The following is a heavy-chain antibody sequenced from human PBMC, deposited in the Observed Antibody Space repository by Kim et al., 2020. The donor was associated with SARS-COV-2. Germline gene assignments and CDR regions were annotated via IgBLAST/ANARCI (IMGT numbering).Heavy chain of an antibody. CDR3: AREVSPGYSGYFDY. CDR1: GGTFSSYA. CDR2: IIPIFGTA. V-gene: IGHV1-69*13. D-gene: IGHD5-12*01. J-gene: IGHJ4*02. Sequence: SVKVSCKASGGTFSSYAISWVRQAPGQGLEWMGGIIPIFGTANYAQKFQGRVTITADESTSTAYMELSSLRSEDTAVYYCAREVSPGYSGYFDYWGQGTLVTVSS.